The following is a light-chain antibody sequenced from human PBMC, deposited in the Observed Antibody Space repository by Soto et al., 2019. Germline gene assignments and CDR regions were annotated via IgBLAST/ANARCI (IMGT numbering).Light chain of an antibody. CDR3: SSYTSSSTWV. CDR2: EIT. CDR1: SSDVGGYNY. Sequence: QSALTQPASVSGSPGQSITISCTGTSSDVGGYNYVSWYQQHPGKAPKLMIYEITNRSSRVSNRFSGSKSGNTASLTISGLQAEDEADYYCSSYTSSSTWVFGGGTQLTVL. J-gene: IGLJ3*02. V-gene: IGLV2-14*01.